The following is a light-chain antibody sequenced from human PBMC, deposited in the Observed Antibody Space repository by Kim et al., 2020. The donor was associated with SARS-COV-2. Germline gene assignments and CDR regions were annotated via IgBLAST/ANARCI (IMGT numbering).Light chain of an antibody. CDR3: QQYGISPYT. CDR2: GAS. V-gene: IGKV3-20*01. Sequence: SPGERATRPCRASPSVSSRHFAWHQQKPGQAPRLLIYGASSRATGIPDRFSGRGSGTDFTLTISRLEPEDCAVYYCQQYGISPYTFGQGTKLEI. CDR1: PSVSSRH. J-gene: IGKJ2*01.